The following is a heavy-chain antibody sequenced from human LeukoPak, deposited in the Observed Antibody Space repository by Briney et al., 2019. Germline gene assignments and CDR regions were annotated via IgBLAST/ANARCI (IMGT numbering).Heavy chain of an antibody. CDR3: AGPNYGDYILGFDY. CDR1: GCTVSRSSYY. D-gene: IGHD4-17*01. V-gene: IGHV4-39*01. Sequence: SEALSLTCSVSGCTVSRSSYYWGWMRQPPGKGLEWFGSIYYSGNTYYNPSLKSRVSISVDTSKNQFSLKMSSVTAADTAIYYCAGPNYGDYILGFDYWGQGILVTVSS. CDR2: IYYSGNT. J-gene: IGHJ4*02.